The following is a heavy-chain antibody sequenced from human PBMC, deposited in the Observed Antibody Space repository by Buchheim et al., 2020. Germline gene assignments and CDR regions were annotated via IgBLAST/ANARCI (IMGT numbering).Heavy chain of an antibody. J-gene: IGHJ6*02. D-gene: IGHD2-15*01. CDR1: GFTFSSYW. CDR3: ARDALVVVADYYYYGMDV. CDR2: IKQDGSEK. Sequence: EVQLVESGGGLVQPGGSLRLSCAASGFTFSSYWMSWVRQAPGKGLEWVANIKQDGSEKYYVDSVKGRFTISRDNAKNSLYLQMNSLRAEDTAGYYCARDALVVVADYYYYGMDVWGQGTT. V-gene: IGHV3-7*01.